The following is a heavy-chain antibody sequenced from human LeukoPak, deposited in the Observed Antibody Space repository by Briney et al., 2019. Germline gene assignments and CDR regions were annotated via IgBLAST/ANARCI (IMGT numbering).Heavy chain of an antibody. D-gene: IGHD5-12*01. CDR2: ISSNGGST. J-gene: IGHJ4*02. Sequence: GGSLRLSCAASGFTFSSYAMHWVRQAPGKGLEYVSAISSNGGSTYYANSVKGRFTISRDNSKNTLYLQMGSLRAEDMAVYYCARESGYRGFDYRGQGTLVTVSS. CDR3: ARESGYRGFDY. V-gene: IGHV3-64*01. CDR1: GFTFSSYA.